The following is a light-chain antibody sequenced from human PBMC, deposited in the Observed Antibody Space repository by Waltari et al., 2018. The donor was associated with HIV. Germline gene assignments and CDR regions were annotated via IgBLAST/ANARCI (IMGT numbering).Light chain of an antibody. CDR1: GSNIRSNF. Sequence: QSVLTQPPSVSGAPGQRVTISCSGSGSNIRSNFVNWYQQLPVTAPRVLIYNDDQGPSGVPARFSGSKSGTTASLAISGLQSEDEAEYYCAAWDDTLNVYVFGSGTKVTVL. V-gene: IGLV1-44*01. CDR2: NDD. J-gene: IGLJ1*01. CDR3: AAWDDTLNVYV.